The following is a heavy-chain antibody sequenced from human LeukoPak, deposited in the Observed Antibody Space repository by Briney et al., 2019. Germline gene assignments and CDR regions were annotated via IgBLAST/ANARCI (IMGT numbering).Heavy chain of an antibody. CDR1: GGTFSSYV. D-gene: IGHD3-22*01. J-gene: IGHJ6*02. CDR2: IIPIFGTA. V-gene: IGHV1-69*13. CDR3: ARESTYYYDSSSYYYYGMDV. Sequence: SVKVSCKASGGTFSSYVISWVRQAPGQGLEWMGGIIPIFGTANYAQKFQGRVTITADESTSTAYMELSSLRSEDTAVYYCARESTYYYDSSSYYYYGMDVWGQGTTVTVSS.